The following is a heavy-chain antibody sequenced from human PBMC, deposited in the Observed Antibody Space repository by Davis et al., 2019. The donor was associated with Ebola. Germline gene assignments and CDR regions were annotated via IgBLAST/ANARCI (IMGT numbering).Heavy chain of an antibody. V-gene: IGHV4-34*01. D-gene: IGHD5-12*01. Sequence: MPSETLSLTCAVYGGSFSGYYWSWIRQPPGKGLEWIGEINHSGSTNYNPSLKSRVTISVDTSKNQFSLKLSSVTAADTAVYYCATRGYSGYDALDYWGQGALVTVTS. CDR3: ATRGYSGYDALDY. CDR2: INHSGST. J-gene: IGHJ4*02. CDR1: GGSFSGYY.